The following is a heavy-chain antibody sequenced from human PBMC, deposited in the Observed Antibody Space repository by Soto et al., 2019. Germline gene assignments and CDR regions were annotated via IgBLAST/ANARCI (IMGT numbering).Heavy chain of an antibody. J-gene: IGHJ5*02. CDR3: VKDLRPNRGWFGP. CDR2: ISGDGTRT. D-gene: IGHD3-3*01. V-gene: IGHV3-23*01. CDR1: GFNFYNYA. Sequence: GGSLRLSCAASGFNFYNYAMTWVRQAPGKGLEWVSGISGDGTRTYYGVSVKGRFTISRDNSKNTVFLQMNSLRAEDTALYYCVKDLRPNRGWFGPWGQGTRVTVSS.